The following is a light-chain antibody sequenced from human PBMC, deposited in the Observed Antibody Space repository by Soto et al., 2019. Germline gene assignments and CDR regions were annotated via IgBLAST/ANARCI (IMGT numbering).Light chain of an antibody. CDR2: GSS. CDR3: QSYDSSLSASV. J-gene: IGLJ2*01. Sequence: QSVLTQPPSVSEAPGQRVTISCTGSSSNIGANYDVHWYQQLPGTAPKLLIYGSSNRPSGVPDRFSGSKSGASASLAITGLQADDEADYYCQSYDSSLSASVFGGGTKLTVL. CDR1: SSNIGANYD. V-gene: IGLV1-40*01.